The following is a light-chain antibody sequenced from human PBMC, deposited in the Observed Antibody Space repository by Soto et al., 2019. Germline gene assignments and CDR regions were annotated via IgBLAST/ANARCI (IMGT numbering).Light chain of an antibody. Sequence: EIVLTQSPDTLSLSPGERATLSCRASQRVAKFLAWYQQKGGQPPRLLIFDASTRATGVPGRFNGSGSGKAFNLTISRLEPEDFAVYYCQQRTNWPLTFGGGTKVEVK. V-gene: IGKV3-11*01. CDR2: DAS. J-gene: IGKJ4*01. CDR3: QQRTNWPLT. CDR1: QRVAKF.